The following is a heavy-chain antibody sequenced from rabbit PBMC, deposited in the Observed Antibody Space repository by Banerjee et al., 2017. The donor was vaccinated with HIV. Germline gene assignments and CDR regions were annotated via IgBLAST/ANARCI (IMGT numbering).Heavy chain of an antibody. Sequence: QEQLVESGGGLVKPGGTLTLTCNPSGFTLSGYWMCWVRQAPGKGLEWIACINTSSGNTVYASWAKGRFTISKTSSTTVTLQMTSLTAADTATYFCLRRWGSMDLWGQGTLVTVS. J-gene: IGHJ4*01. V-gene: IGHV1S45*01. D-gene: IGHD3-1*01. CDR3: LRRWGSMDL. CDR1: GFTLSGYW. CDR2: INTSSGNT.